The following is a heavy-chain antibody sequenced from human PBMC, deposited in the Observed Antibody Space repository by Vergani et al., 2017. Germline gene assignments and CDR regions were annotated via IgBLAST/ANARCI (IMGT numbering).Heavy chain of an antibody. CDR2: IYYSGST. V-gene: IGHV4-59*01. D-gene: IGHD3-10*01. CDR1: GGSISSYY. J-gene: IGHJ3*02. Sequence: QVQLQESGPGLVKPSETLSLTCTVSGGSISSYYWSWIRQPPGKGLEWIGYIYYSGSTNYNPSLKSRVTISVDTSKNQFSLKLSSVTAADTAVYYCARVSGSGYGAFDIWGQGTMVTVSS. CDR3: ARVSGSGYGAFDI.